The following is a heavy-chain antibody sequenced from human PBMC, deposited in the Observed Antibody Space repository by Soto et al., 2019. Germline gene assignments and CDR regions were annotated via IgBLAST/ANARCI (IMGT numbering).Heavy chain of an antibody. CDR1: GGSISSYY. CDR2: IYYGGST. CDR3: AKNWNWGSLVH. V-gene: IGHV4-59*08. Sequence: ETLSLTCTVSGGSISSYYWSWIRQSPGKGLEWIGFIYYGGSTNYNPSLKSRVTISVDTPKNQFSLKLSSVTAADTAVYYCAKNWNWGSLVHWGQGTLVTVSS. D-gene: IGHD7-27*01. J-gene: IGHJ4*02.